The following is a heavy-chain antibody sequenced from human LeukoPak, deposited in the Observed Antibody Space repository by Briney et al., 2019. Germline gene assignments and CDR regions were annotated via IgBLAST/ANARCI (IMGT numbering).Heavy chain of an antibody. V-gene: IGHV3-48*02. CDR3: ARLRGEDDY. D-gene: IGHD4-17*01. CDR2: ISSSSSTI. J-gene: IGHJ4*02. Sequence: GGSLRLSCAASGFTFSSYSMNWVRQAPGKGLEWVSYISSSSSTIYYADSVKGRFTISRDNAKNSLYPQMNSLRDEDTAVYYCARLRGEDDYWGQGTLVTVSS. CDR1: GFTFSSYS.